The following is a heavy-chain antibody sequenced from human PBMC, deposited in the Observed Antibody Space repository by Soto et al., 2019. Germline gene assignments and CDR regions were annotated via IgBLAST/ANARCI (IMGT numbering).Heavy chain of an antibody. CDR2: IYYSGST. D-gene: IGHD2-8*01. CDR1: AGSVSSGRYY. J-gene: IGHJ6*02. Sequence: SESLSLTCTPSAGSVSSGRYYWSWNRHPHGKRLEWIGYIYYSGSTNYNPSLQSRVTILVDTSKNHFSLKLSSLTAAYPGADNCVREGGGNGVSYGMDVWGQGHTVTVSS. V-gene: IGHV4-61*01. CDR3: VREGGGNGVSYGMDV.